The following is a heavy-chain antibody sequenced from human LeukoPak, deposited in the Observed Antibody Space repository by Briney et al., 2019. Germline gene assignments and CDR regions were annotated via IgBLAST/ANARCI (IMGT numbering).Heavy chain of an antibody. D-gene: IGHD2-2*01. CDR3: ARDDLLDVVVPAAHNWFDP. J-gene: IGHJ5*02. Sequence: SETLSLTCAVSGYSISSGYYWGWIRQPPGKGLEWIGSIYHSGCTYYNPSLKSRVTISVDTSKNQFSLKLSSVTAADTAVYYCARDDLLDVVVPAAHNWFDPWGQGTLVTVSS. V-gene: IGHV4-38-2*02. CDR2: IYHSGCT. CDR1: GYSISSGYY.